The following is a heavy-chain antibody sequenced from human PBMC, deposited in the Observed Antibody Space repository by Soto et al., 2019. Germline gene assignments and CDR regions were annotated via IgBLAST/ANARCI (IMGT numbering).Heavy chain of an antibody. Sequence: QLQLQESGPGLVKPSETLSLTCTVSGGSISSSSYYWGWIRQPPGKGLEWIGSIYYSGSTYYNPSLKSRVTISVDTSKNQFSLKLSSVTAADTAVYYCASSGSYYGRSINDAFDIWGQGTMVTVSS. CDR1: GGSISSSSYY. J-gene: IGHJ3*02. CDR2: IYYSGST. CDR3: ASSGSYYGRSINDAFDI. V-gene: IGHV4-39*01. D-gene: IGHD3-10*01.